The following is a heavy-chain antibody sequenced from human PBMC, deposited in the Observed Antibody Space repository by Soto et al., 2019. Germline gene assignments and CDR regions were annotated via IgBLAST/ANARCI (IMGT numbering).Heavy chain of an antibody. CDR2: ISYSGST. Sequence: QVQLRESGPRLVKPSQTLSLTCSVSGGSINSGANYWSWIRQSPGKGLEWIGYISYSGSTYYNPSLKSRVTISADTSKNQFSLNLTSVTAADTAVYFCARRSTSSYWYFGLWGRGTLVTVSS. CDR3: ARRSTSSYWYFGL. V-gene: IGHV4-30-4*01. CDR1: GGSINSGANY. D-gene: IGHD6-6*01. J-gene: IGHJ2*01.